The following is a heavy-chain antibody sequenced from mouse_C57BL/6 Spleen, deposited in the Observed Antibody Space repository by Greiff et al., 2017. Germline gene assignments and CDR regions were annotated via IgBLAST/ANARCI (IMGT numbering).Heavy chain of an antibody. CDR3: ARHEGYGNYVHWYFDV. V-gene: IGHV1-62-2*01. CDR2: FYPGSGSI. Sequence: QVQLKESGAELVKPGASVKLSCKASGYTFTEYTIHWVKQRSGQGLEWIGWFYPGSGSIKYNEKFKDKATLTADKSSSTVYMELSRLTSEDSAVYFCARHEGYGNYVHWYFDVWGTGTTVTVSS. D-gene: IGHD2-10*02. J-gene: IGHJ1*03. CDR1: GYTFTEYT.